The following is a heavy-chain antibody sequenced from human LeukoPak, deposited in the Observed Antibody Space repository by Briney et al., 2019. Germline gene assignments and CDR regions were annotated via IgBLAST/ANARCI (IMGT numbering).Heavy chain of an antibody. J-gene: IGHJ6*03. CDR1: GGSISSSSYY. CDR2: IYYSGST. D-gene: IGHD3-10*01. V-gene: IGHV4-39*07. CDR3: ARVWGNYYGSGDNYYYYYMDV. Sequence: SETLSLTCTVSGGSISSSSYYWGWIRQPPGTGLEWIGSIYYSGSTYYNPSLKSRVTISVDTSKNQFSLKLSSVTAADTAVYYCARVWGNYYGSGDNYYYYYMDVWGKGTTVTVSS.